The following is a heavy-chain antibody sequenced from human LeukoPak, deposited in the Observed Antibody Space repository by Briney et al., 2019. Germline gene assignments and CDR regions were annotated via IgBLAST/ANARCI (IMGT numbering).Heavy chain of an antibody. CDR3: AKALSTSHKAPVDY. CDR1: GGSISSGG. Sequence: LSLTCTVSGGSISSGGYYWSWVRQAPGKGLEWVAVISYDGSNKYYADSVKGRFTISRDNSKNTLYLQMNSLRAEDTAVYYCAKALSTSHKAPVDYWGQGTLVTVSS. J-gene: IGHJ4*02. CDR2: ISYDGSNK. D-gene: IGHD2-2*01. V-gene: IGHV3-30*18.